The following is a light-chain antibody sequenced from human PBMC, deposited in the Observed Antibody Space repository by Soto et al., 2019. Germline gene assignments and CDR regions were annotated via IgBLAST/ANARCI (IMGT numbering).Light chain of an antibody. CDR3: QQYGSSPPIT. Sequence: EIVLTQSPGTLSLSPGERATLSCRASQSVSSSYFAWYQQKPGQAPRLLIYGASSRATGIPDRFSGSGAGTEVTLTISSREHEDFAVYYCQQYGSSPPITFGQGTRLEIK. CDR1: QSVSSSY. CDR2: GAS. V-gene: IGKV3-20*01. J-gene: IGKJ5*01.